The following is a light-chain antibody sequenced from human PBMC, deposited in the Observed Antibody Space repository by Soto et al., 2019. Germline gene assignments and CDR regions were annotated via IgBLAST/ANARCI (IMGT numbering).Light chain of an antibody. Sequence: DIVMTQSPDSLAVSLGERATINCKSSQSVLYSSNNKNYLAWYQQKPGQPPKLLIYWASTRESVVPDRFSGSGSGTDFTLTISSLQAEDVAVYYFQQYYSTPLTFGGGTKLEIK. CDR1: QSVLYSSNNKNY. V-gene: IGKV4-1*01. CDR3: QQYYSTPLT. J-gene: IGKJ4*01. CDR2: WAS.